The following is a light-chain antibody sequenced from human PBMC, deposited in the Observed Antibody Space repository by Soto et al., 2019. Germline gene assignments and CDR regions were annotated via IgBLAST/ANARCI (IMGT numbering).Light chain of an antibody. CDR1: SRDVGSYNL. Sequence: QSVLTQPASVSGAPGQSITISCPGTSRDVGSYNLVSWYQQHPGKAPKLMIYEVSKRPSGVSNRFSGSKSGNTASLTISGLQAEDYSNYYCCSYVGSITLYVFGTGTNVNVL. CDR2: EVS. J-gene: IGLJ1*01. V-gene: IGLV2-23*02. CDR3: CSYVGSITLYV.